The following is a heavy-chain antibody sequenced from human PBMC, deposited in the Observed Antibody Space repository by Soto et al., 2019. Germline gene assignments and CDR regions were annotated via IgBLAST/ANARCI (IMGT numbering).Heavy chain of an antibody. V-gene: IGHV3-23*01. D-gene: IGHD4-17*01. J-gene: IGHJ3*01. CDR2: ISGTGAGT. CDR1: GFTFSSYA. Sequence: EVQLLESGGGLVQPGGSLRLSCEASGFTFSSYAMSWVRQTPGKGLEWASAISGTGAGTYYADSVKARFTISKDNSKNTLYLQMNSLRAEETTVYYCAKCMTSVTTFPFDVWGQGTMVTVSS. CDR3: AKCMTSVTTFPFDV.